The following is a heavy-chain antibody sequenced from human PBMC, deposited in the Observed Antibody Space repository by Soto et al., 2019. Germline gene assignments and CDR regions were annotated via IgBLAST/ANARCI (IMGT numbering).Heavy chain of an antibody. CDR3: ARDGYYDFWSGYSYYYYYGMDV. Sequence: GASVKVSCKASGYTFTSYDMHWARQAPGQGLEWMGIINPSGGSTSYAQRFQGRVTMTRDTSTSTVYMELSSLRSEDTAVYYCARDGYYDFWSGYSYYYYYGMDVWGQGTTVTVSS. D-gene: IGHD3-3*01. CDR1: GYTFTSYD. J-gene: IGHJ6*02. CDR2: INPSGGST. V-gene: IGHV1-46*01.